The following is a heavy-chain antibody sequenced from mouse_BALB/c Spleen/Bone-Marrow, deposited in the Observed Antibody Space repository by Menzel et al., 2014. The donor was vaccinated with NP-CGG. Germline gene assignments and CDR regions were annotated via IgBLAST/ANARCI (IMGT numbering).Heavy chain of an antibody. Sequence: EVQGVESGGGLVQPGGSLKLSCATSGFTFSDYYMYWVRQTPEKRLEWVAYISNGGGSTYYPDTVKGRFTISRDNAKNTLYLQMSRLKSEDTAMYCCARGGIYYGMDYWGQGTSVTVSS. CDR1: GFTFSDYY. CDR2: ISNGGGST. J-gene: IGHJ4*01. V-gene: IGHV5-12*02. CDR3: ARGGIYYGMDY.